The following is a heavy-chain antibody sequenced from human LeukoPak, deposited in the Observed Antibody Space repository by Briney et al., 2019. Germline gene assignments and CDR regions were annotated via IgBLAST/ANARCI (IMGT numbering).Heavy chain of an antibody. V-gene: IGHV3-23*01. Sequence: GGSLRLSCAASGFTFSSYAMSWVRQAPGKGLEWFSAISGSGGTTYYADSVKGRFTISRDNSKNTLYLQMNSLRAEDTAVYYCAKVHYVFWSGYLDYWGQGTLVTVSS. J-gene: IGHJ4*02. CDR1: GFTFSSYA. CDR3: AKVHYVFWSGYLDY. D-gene: IGHD3-3*01. CDR2: ISGSGGTT.